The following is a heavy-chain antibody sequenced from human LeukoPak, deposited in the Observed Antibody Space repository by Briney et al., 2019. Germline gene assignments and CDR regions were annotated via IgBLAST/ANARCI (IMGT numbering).Heavy chain of an antibody. J-gene: IGHJ4*02. CDR2: INTDGSST. Sequence: GGSLRLSCAPSGFTFSSYWMHWVRQAPGKGLVWVSRINTDGSSTSYADSVKGRFTISIDNAKNTLYLQMNSLGAEDTAVYYCARGRQVDRYYFDYWGQGTLVTVSS. D-gene: IGHD3/OR15-3a*01. V-gene: IGHV3-74*01. CDR1: GFTFSSYW. CDR3: ARGRQVDRYYFDY.